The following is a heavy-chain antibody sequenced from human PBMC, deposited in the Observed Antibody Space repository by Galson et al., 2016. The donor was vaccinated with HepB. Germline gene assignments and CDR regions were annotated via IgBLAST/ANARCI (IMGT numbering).Heavy chain of an antibody. V-gene: IGHV3-30*18. CDR3: AKGGPNYYGSGSYSQLAF. D-gene: IGHD3-10*01. CDR1: GFTFISSG. Sequence: SLRLSCATAGFTFISSGMHWVRQAPGKGLEWATFISYDGSNAYYADSVKGRFTVTRDNSKNTLYLQMNSLRPEDTAVYYCAKGGPNYYGSGSYSQLAFWGQGTLVTVSS. CDR2: ISYDGSNA. J-gene: IGHJ4*02.